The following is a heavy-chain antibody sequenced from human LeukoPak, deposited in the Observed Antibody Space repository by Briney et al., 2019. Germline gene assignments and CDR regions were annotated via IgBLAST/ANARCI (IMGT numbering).Heavy chain of an antibody. CDR3: ARHKDYYSSYMDV. J-gene: IGHJ6*03. V-gene: IGHV4-34*01. CDR1: GGSFSGYY. Sequence: SSETLSLTCAVYGGSFSGYYWSWIRQPPGKGLECIGEIRHSGSTNYNPSLKSRVTLSVDTSKNQFSLKLSSVTAADTAVYYCARHKDYYSSYMDVRGKGTTVTISS. CDR2: IRHSGST.